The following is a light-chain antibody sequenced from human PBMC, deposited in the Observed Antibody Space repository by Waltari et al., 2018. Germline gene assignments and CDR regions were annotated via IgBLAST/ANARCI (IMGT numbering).Light chain of an antibody. J-gene: IGLJ2*01. V-gene: IGLV2-8*01. Sequence: QSALTQPPSASGSPGQSVTISCTGTSSDVGGYKYVSWYQFHPAKAPKLLIYEVFKRPSGVPDRFSGSKSGNTASLIVSGLQAEDEAEYYCSSYAGNNFVVFGGGTQLTVL. CDR3: SSYAGNNFVV. CDR2: EVF. CDR1: SSDVGGYKY.